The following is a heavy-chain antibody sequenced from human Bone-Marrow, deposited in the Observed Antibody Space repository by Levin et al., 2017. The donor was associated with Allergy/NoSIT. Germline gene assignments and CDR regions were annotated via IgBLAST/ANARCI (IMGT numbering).Heavy chain of an antibody. V-gene: IGHV4-31*03. CDR1: GGSISSGGYY. J-gene: IGHJ5*02. CDR3: ARSCCSSTSCPPFDP. Sequence: SETLSLTCTVSGGSISSGGYYWSWIRQHPGKGLEWIGYIYYSGSTYYNPSLKSRVTISVDTSKNQFSLKLSSVTAADTAVYYCARSCCSSTSCPPFDPWGQGTLVTVSS. D-gene: IGHD2-2*01. CDR2: IYYSGST.